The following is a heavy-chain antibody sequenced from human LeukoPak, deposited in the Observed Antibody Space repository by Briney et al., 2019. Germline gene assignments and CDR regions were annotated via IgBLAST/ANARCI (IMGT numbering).Heavy chain of an antibody. CDR3: ARDPPPVASRFDI. Sequence: GGSPRLSSAASRFSFSNYWMSWVRQAPGKGLEWVANIGQDGSEYYYVDSVKGRFTISRDNAKNSLYLQMDSLRVEDTAVYYCARDPPPVASRFDIWGQGTLATVSS. D-gene: IGHD5-12*01. J-gene: IGHJ4*02. CDR2: IGQDGSEY. CDR1: RFSFSNYW. V-gene: IGHV3-7*01.